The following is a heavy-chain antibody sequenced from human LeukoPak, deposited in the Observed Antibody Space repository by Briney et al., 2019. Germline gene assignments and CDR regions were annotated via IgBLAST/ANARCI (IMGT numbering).Heavy chain of an antibody. V-gene: IGHV1-46*01. CDR1: GYTFTSYY. Sequence: ASVKVSCKASGYTFTSYYMHWVRQAPGQGLEWMGIINPSGGSTSYAQKFQGRVTMTRDTSTSTVYMELSSLRSEDTAVYYCARDYYDWRGSNWFDPWGQGTLVTVSS. D-gene: IGHD3-22*01. CDR3: ARDYYDWRGSNWFDP. CDR2: INPSGGST. J-gene: IGHJ5*02.